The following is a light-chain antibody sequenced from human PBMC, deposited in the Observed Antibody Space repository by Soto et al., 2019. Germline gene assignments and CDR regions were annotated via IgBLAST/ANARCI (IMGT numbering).Light chain of an antibody. Sequence: QSALTQPRSVSGSPGQSVTISCPGTSSDVGGYNYVSWYQQHPGKAPKLMIYDVSKRPSGVPDRFSGSKSGNTASLTISGLQAEDEADYYCSSYTRSSTSYVFGTGTKV. V-gene: IGLV2-11*01. J-gene: IGLJ1*01. CDR2: DVS. CDR3: SSYTRSSTSYV. CDR1: SSDVGGYNY.